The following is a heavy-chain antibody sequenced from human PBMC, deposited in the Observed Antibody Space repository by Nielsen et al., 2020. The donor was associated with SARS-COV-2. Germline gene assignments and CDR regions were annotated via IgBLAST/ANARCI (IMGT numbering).Heavy chain of an antibody. V-gene: IGHV5-51*01. CDR3: ASHSTIFGPDTDAYYYGMDV. J-gene: IGHJ6*02. Sequence: GESLKISCKGSGYSFTSYWIGWVRQMPGKGLEWMGIIYPGDSDTRYSPSFQGQVTISADKPISTAYLQWSSLKASDTAMYYCASHSTIFGPDTDAYYYGMDVWGQGTTVTVSS. CDR2: IYPGDSDT. D-gene: IGHD3-3*01. CDR1: GYSFTSYW.